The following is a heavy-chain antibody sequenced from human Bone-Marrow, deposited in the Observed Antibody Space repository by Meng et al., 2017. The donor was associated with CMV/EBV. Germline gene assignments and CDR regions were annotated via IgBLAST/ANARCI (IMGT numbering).Heavy chain of an antibody. D-gene: IGHD2-21*01. V-gene: IGHV3-23*03. CDR2: IYSGGSST. CDR1: GFTFSSYA. Sequence: GGSLRLSCAASGFTFSSYAMSWVRQAPGKGLEWVSVIYSGGSSTYYADSVKGRFTISRDNSKNTLYLQMNSLRAEDTAVYYCAREGVIANYYYYGMDVWGQGPRATVSS. J-gene: IGHJ6*02. CDR3: AREGVIANYYYYGMDV.